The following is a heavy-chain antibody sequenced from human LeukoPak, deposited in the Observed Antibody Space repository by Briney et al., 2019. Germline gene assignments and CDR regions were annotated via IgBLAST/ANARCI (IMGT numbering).Heavy chain of an antibody. Sequence: GGSLRLSCAASGFTFSSYSMNWVRQAPGKGLEWVANIKQDGSEKYYVDSVKGRFTISRDNAKNSLYLQMNSLRAEDTAVYYCASLYSYGLMSVDYWGQGTLVTVPS. CDR1: GFTFSSYS. J-gene: IGHJ4*02. D-gene: IGHD5-18*01. V-gene: IGHV3-7*01. CDR3: ASLYSYGLMSVDY. CDR2: IKQDGSEK.